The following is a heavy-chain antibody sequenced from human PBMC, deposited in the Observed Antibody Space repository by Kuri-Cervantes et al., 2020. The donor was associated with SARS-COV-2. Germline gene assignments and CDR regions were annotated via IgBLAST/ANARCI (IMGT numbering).Heavy chain of an antibody. J-gene: IGHJ3*02. V-gene: IGHV3-7*04. CDR1: GLTFSSYW. Sequence: GGSLRLSCAASGLTFSSYWMSWVHQAPGKGLEWVANIKQDGSEKYYVDSVKGRFTISRDNAKNSLYLQMNSLRAEDTAVYYCAREEWLHIHDAFDIWGQGTMVTVSS. D-gene: IGHD5-24*01. CDR2: IKQDGSEK. CDR3: AREEWLHIHDAFDI.